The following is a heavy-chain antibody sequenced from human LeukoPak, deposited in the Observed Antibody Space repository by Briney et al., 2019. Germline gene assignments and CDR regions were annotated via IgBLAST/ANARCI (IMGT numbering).Heavy chain of an antibody. CDR2: IIPIFGTA. J-gene: IGHJ4*02. Sequence: GASVKVSCKASGGTFSSYAISWVRQAPGQGLEWMGGIIPIFGTANYAQKFQGRVTITADESTSTAYMELSSLRSEDTAVYYCATALFHFYYDSSGSFFDYWGQGTLVTVSS. CDR3: ATALFHFYYDSSGSFFDY. CDR1: GGTFSSYA. D-gene: IGHD3-22*01. V-gene: IGHV1-69*13.